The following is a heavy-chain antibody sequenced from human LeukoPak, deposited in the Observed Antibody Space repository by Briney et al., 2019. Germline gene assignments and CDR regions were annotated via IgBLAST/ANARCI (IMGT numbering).Heavy chain of an antibody. CDR1: GFPFSSYW. D-gene: IGHD3-22*01. V-gene: IGHV3-7*01. J-gene: IGHJ4*02. CDR2: IKQDGSKK. Sequence: GGSLRLSCVASGFPFSSYWMTWVRQAPGKGLEWVANIKQDGSKKSYVDSVKGRFTIPRDNAKNSLYLQMNSLRAEDTAVYYCARNPPPNYYDSSGVDYWGQGTLVTVSS. CDR3: ARNPPPNYYDSSGVDY.